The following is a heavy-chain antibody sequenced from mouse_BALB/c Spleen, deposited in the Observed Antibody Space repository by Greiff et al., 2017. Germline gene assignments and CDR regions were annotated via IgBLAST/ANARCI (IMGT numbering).Heavy chain of an antibody. D-gene: IGHD2-1*01. CDR1: GFTFSNYW. V-gene: IGHV6-6*02. CDR3: TRDYGNYPPAY. Sequence: EVMLVESGGGLVQPGGSMKLSCVASGFTFSNYWMNWVRQSPEKGLEWVAEIRLKSNNYATHYAESVKGRFTISRDDSKSSVYLQMNNLRAEDTGIYYCTRDYGNYPPAYWGQGTLVTVSA. J-gene: IGHJ3*01. CDR2: IRLKSNNYAT.